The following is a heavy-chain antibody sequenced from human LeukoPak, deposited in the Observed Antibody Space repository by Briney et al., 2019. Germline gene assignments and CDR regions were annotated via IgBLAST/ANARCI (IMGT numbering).Heavy chain of an antibody. D-gene: IGHD3-3*01. V-gene: IGHV3-11*04. CDR2: ISNDSVDK. CDR1: GFSFSDYY. Sequence: KPGGSLRLSCVGSGFSFSDYYMSWIRQAPGKGLGWVSYISNDSVDKYYVDSVRGRFTISRDNAKKSMYLQMSGLRVEDTAVYYCARRDWVSGAVRAFDIWGQGTMVTVSS. J-gene: IGHJ3*02. CDR3: ARRDWVSGAVRAFDI.